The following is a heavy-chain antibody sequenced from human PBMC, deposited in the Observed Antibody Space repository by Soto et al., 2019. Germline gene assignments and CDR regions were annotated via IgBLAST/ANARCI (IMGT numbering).Heavy chain of an antibody. CDR1: GGSISSGGYY. CDR2: IYYSGST. J-gene: IGHJ4*02. CDR3: ARAVYSSGWYEN. V-gene: IGHV4-31*03. D-gene: IGHD6-19*01. Sequence: LSLTCTVSGGSISSGGYYWSWIRQHPGKGLEWIGYIYYSGSTYYNPSLKSRVTISVDTSKNQFSLKLSSVTAADTAVYYCARAVYSSGWYENWGQGTLVTVSS.